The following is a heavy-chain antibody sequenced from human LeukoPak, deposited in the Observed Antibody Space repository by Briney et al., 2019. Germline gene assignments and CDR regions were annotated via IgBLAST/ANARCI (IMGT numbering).Heavy chain of an antibody. D-gene: IGHD5-24*01. CDR1: GGSLSSGSYY. J-gene: IGHJ5*02. CDR2: IYTSGST. CDR3: ARGMATILAWFDP. V-gene: IGHV4-61*02. Sequence: PSETLSLTCTVSGGSLSSGSYYWSWIRQPAGKGLEWIGRIYTSGSTNYNPSLKSRVTISVDTSKNQFSLKLSSVTAADTAVYYCARGMATILAWFDPWGQGTLVTVSS.